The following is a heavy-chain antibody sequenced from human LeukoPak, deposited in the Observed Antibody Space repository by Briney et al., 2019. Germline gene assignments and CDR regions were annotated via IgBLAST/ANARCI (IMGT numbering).Heavy chain of an antibody. CDR1: GGSFSGFD. J-gene: IGHJ4*02. V-gene: IGHV4-34*01. CDR3: ASALSASGYYY. CDR2: INHSGST. D-gene: IGHD3-22*01. Sequence: SETLSLTCAVYGGSFSGFDWIWIRQPPGKGLEWIGEINHSGSTNYNSSLKSRVTISVDTSKNQFSLKVSSVTAADTAVYYCASALSASGYYYWGQGTLVTVSS.